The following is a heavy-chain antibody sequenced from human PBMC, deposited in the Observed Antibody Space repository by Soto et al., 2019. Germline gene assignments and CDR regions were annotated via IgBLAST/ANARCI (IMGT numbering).Heavy chain of an antibody. D-gene: IGHD3-22*01. J-gene: IGHJ5*02. CDR3: ARGNDSSGYYPGYDA. CDR1: GGSISSGDYY. Sequence: SETLSLTCTVSGGSISSGDYYRSWIRQPPGKGLEWIGYIYYSGSTYYNPSLKSRVTISVDTSKNQFSLKLYSVTAADTAVYYCARGNDSSGYYPGYDAWGQGTLVTSPQ. V-gene: IGHV4-30-4*01. CDR2: IYYSGST.